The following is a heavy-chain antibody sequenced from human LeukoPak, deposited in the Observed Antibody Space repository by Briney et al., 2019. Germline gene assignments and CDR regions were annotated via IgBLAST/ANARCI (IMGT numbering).Heavy chain of an antibody. D-gene: IGHD3-10*01. J-gene: IGHJ4*02. Sequence: PGGSLRLSCAASGFTFSGSAMHWVRQASGKGLEWVGRIRSKANSYATAFAASVKGRFTISRDDSKNTAYLQTNSLKTEDTAVYYCTSLITMVRGVIGLLNVNWGQGTLVTVSS. CDR3: TSLITMVRGVIGLLNVN. V-gene: IGHV3-73*01. CDR1: GFTFSGSA. CDR2: IRSKANSYAT.